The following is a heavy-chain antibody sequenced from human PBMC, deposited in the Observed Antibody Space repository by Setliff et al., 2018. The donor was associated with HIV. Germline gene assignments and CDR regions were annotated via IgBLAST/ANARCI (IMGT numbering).Heavy chain of an antibody. CDR1: GGSFSNYY. Sequence: SETLSLTCAVYGGSFSNYYWSWIRQPPGKGLEWIGALSSNGNTYYNPSLKSRVTLSIDSSKNLFSLKLNSLTAADTAVYYCAGQDLAEVRWYYMDYWGQGALVTVSS. CDR2: LSSNGNT. V-gene: IGHV4-34*01. D-gene: IGHD2-15*01. CDR3: AGQDLAEVRWYYMDY. J-gene: IGHJ4*02.